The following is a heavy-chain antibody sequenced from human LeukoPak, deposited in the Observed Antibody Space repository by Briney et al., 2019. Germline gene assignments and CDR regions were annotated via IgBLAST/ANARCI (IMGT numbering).Heavy chain of an antibody. CDR2: INPNSGGT. J-gene: IGHJ4*02. V-gene: IGHV1-2*02. CDR3: ATRDGYYSPFDY. Sequence: ASVKVSCKASGYTFTSYGISWVRQAPGQGLEWMGWINPNSGGTNYAQKFQGRVTMTRDTSISTAYMELSRLRSDDTAVYYCATRDGYYSPFDYWGQGTLVTVSS. CDR1: GYTFTSYG. D-gene: IGHD3-22*01.